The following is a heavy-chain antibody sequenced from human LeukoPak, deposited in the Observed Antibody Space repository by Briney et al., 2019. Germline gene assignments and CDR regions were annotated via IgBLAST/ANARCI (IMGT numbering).Heavy chain of an antibody. D-gene: IGHD3-9*01. CDR2: INPSSGST. V-gene: IGHV1-46*01. CDR3: ARGSSGYDILTGYYRL. CDR1: GYTFTSYY. Sequence: ASVKVSCKASGYTFTSYYIHWVRQAPGQGLEWMGTINPSSGSTSYAQKFQGRVTMTRDTSTSTVYMELSSPRSEDTAVYYCARGSSGYDILTGYYRLWGQGTLVTVSS. J-gene: IGHJ4*02.